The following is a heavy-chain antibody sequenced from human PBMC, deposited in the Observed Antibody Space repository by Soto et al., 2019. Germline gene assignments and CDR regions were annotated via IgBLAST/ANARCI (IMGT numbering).Heavy chain of an antibody. CDR2: ISYDGSNK. CDR1: GFTFSSYG. D-gene: IGHD6-13*01. V-gene: IGHV3-30*03. Sequence: QVQLVESGGGVVQPGRSLRLSCAASGFTFSSYGMHWVRQAPGKGLEWVAVISYDGSNKYYADSVKGRFTSSRDNSKNTLYLQMNSLRAEDTAVYYCVRYSSSWYSDYWGQGTLVTVSS. J-gene: IGHJ4*02. CDR3: VRYSSSWYSDY.